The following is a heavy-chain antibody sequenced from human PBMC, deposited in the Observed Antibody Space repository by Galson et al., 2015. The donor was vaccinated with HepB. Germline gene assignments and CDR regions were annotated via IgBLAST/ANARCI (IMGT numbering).Heavy chain of an antibody. D-gene: IGHD5-24*01. CDR3: AAEQGYKKSDAFDI. V-gene: IGHV1-58*01. Sequence: SVKVSCKASGFTFTSSAVQWVRQARGQRLEWIGWIVVGSGNTNYAQKFQERVTITRDMSTSTAYMELSSLRSEDTAVYYCAAEQGYKKSDAFDIWGQGTMVTVSS. J-gene: IGHJ3*02. CDR1: GFTFTSSA. CDR2: IVVGSGNT.